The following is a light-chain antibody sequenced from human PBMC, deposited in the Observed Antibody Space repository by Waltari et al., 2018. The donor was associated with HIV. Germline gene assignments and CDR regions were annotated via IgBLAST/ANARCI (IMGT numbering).Light chain of an antibody. V-gene: IGLV2-23*02. Sequence: SALTQPASASGSPGQSITMSCTVSSGDVRTYNLVSWYQQHTGKAPKLIIYEVNKRPSGVSNRFSGSKSGNTASLTISGLQAEDEAHYFCCSFTGDSTWVFGGGTKLTVL. CDR2: EVN. CDR3: CSFTGDSTWV. J-gene: IGLJ3*02. CDR1: SGDVRTYNL.